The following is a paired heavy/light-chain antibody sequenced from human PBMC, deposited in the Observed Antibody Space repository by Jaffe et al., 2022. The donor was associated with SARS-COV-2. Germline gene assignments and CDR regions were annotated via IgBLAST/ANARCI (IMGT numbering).Light chain of an antibody. CDR2: WAS. CDR1: QSVLHSSNNNNY. CDR3: QQYYSAPPIT. V-gene: IGKV4-1*01. Sequence: DIVMTQSPDSLAVSLGERATINCKSSQSVLHSSNNNNYLAWYQQKPGQPPKLLIYWASTRESGVPDRFSGSGSGTDFTLTISSLQAEDVAVYYCQQYYSAPPITFGQGTRLEIK. J-gene: IGKJ5*01.
Heavy chain of an antibody. CDR1: GGSISSYY. V-gene: IGHV4-59*01. J-gene: IGHJ5*02. CDR2: IYYNGNT. Sequence: QVQLQESGPGLVKPSETLFLTCTVSGGSISSYYWSWIRQPPGKGLEWIGYIYYNGNTNYNPSLKSRVTISLDTSNNQVSLKLSSVTAADTAVYYCARDLPYSESYYRPGWFDPWGQGTLVTVSS. D-gene: IGHD1-26*01. CDR3: ARDLPYSESYYRPGWFDP.